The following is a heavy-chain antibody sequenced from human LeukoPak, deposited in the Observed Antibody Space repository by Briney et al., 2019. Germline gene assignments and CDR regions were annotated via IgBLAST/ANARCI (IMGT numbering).Heavy chain of an antibody. V-gene: IGHV4-59*08. D-gene: IGHD3-10*01. CDR2: IYYSGST. J-gene: IGHJ4*02. CDR1: GGSISSYY. Sequence: SETLSLTCTVSGGSISSYYWSWIRQPPGKGLEWIGYIYYSGSTNYNPSLKSRVTISVDTSKNQFSLKLSSVTAADTAVYYCASSSWTGYYGSGSYGPLDYWGQGTLVTVSS. CDR3: ASSSWTGYYGSGSYGPLDY.